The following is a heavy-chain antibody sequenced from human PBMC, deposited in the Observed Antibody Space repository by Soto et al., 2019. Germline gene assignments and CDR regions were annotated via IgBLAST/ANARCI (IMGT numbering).Heavy chain of an antibody. CDR3: SSHGYCGSDCYLNGIDV. D-gene: IGHD2-21*02. Sequence: EVQLLESGGGLVQPGGSLRLSCAASGFTFSSYAMSWVRQAPGKGLEWVSAISGSGGSTYYADSVKGRFTISRDNSKNTLYLQMNSLRSEDTAVYYCSSHGYCGSDCYLNGIDVWGQGTTVTVSS. CDR2: ISGSGGST. CDR1: GFTFSSYA. V-gene: IGHV3-23*01. J-gene: IGHJ6*02.